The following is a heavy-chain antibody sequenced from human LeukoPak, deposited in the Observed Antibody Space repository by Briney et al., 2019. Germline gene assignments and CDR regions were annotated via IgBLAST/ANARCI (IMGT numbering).Heavy chain of an antibody. CDR1: GFTFGDYA. D-gene: IGHD5-18*01. Sequence: PGGSLRLSCTASGFTFGDYAMSWVRQAPGKGLEWVGLIRSKAFGRTTEYAASVKGRFTISRDESKSIAYLQMNSLKTEDTAVYYCTRGPDLDTVLGRGLMFTVLFDFWGQGTLVTVSS. CDR3: TRGPDLDTVLGRGLMFTVLFDF. J-gene: IGHJ4*02. CDR2: IRSKAFGRTT. V-gene: IGHV3-49*04.